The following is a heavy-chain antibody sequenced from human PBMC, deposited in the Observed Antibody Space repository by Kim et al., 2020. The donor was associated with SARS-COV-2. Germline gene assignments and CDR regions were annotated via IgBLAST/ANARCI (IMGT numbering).Heavy chain of an antibody. CDR3: VRLVSENSAVEY. J-gene: IGHJ4*02. CDR2: INYSGNT. Sequence: SETLSLTCTVSGDSISRSSNYWGWIRQPPGKGLEWIGSINYSGNTYYNPSLKSRVTISVDTSKNPFSLKMRSVTAADTAVYYCVRLVSENSAVEYWGQGT. CDR1: GDSISRSSNY. V-gene: IGHV4-39*01.